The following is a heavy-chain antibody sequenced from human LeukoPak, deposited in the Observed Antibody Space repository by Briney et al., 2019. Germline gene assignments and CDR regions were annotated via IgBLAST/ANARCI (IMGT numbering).Heavy chain of an antibody. CDR1: GGSFSGYY. V-gene: IGHV4-34*01. CDR3: ARGYSGYGY. D-gene: IGHD5-12*01. Sequence: SETLSLTCAVYGGSFSGYYWSWIRQPPGKGLEWIGEINHSGSTNYNPSLKSRVTISVDTSKNQFSLKLSSVTAADTAAYYCARGYSGYGYWGQGTLVTVSS. J-gene: IGHJ4*02. CDR2: INHSGST.